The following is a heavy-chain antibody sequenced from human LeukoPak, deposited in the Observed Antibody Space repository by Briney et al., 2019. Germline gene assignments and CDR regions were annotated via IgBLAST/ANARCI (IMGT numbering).Heavy chain of an antibody. V-gene: IGHV4-61*02. J-gene: IGHJ4*02. CDR3: ARGNCSGGSCYSRVGYYFDY. CDR2: IYTSGST. Sequence: SETLSLTCTVSGGSISSGSYYWSWIRQPAGKGLEWIGRIYTSGSTNYNPSLKSRVTISVDTSKNQFSLKLSSVTAADTAVYYCARGNCSGGSCYSRVGYYFDYWGQGTLVTVSS. D-gene: IGHD2-15*01. CDR1: GGSISSGSYY.